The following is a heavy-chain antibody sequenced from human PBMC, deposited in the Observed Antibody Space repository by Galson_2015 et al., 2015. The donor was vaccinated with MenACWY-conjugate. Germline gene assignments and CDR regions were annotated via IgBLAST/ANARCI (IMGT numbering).Heavy chain of an antibody. Sequence: SLRLSCAASGFTFSDSWMSWVRQAPGKGLEWVGNIRRDGSEKYFVDSVKGRFIISRDNAKKSLYLQMSSLRAEDTAVYYCVGDEPDAMGAYWGQGTRVTVSS. D-gene: IGHD2-2*01. CDR1: GFTFSDSW. J-gene: IGHJ4*02. CDR3: VGDEPDAMGAY. V-gene: IGHV3-7*03. CDR2: IRRDGSEK.